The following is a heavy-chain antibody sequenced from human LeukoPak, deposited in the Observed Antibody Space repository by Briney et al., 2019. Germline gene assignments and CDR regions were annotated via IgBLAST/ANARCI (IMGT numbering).Heavy chain of an antibody. CDR1: GYTFTSYD. Sequence: GAPVKVSCKASGYTFTSYDINWVRQATGQGLEWMGWMNPNSGNTGYAQKFQGRVTMTRDTSISTAYMELSSLSSEDTAVYYCARDAVTTGSGAFYYYYMDVWSKGTTVTVSS. CDR2: MNPNSGNT. J-gene: IGHJ6*03. CDR3: ARDAVTTGSGAFYYYYMDV. V-gene: IGHV1-8*01. D-gene: IGHD4-11*01.